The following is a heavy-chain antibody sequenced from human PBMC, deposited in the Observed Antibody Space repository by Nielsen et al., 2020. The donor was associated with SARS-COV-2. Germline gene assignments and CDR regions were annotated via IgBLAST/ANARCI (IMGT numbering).Heavy chain of an antibody. Sequence: SETLSLTCTVSGGSISSGGFYWSWIRQHPGKGLEWIGYIYYSGSTYYNPSLKSRLTMSVDTSKNQFSLKLSSVTAADTAVYYCAGASDEARNPNWFPPWGQGTQVPVSS. V-gene: IGHV4-31*03. CDR1: GGSISSGGFY. CDR3: AGASDEARNPNWFPP. J-gene: IGHJ5*02. CDR2: IYYSGST.